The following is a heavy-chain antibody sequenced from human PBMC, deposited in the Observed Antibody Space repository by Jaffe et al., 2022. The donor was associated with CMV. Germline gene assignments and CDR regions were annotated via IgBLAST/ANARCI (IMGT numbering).Heavy chain of an antibody. D-gene: IGHD3-16*01. Sequence: QVQLVESGGGVVQPGRSLRLSCAASGFTFSSYGMHWVRQAPGKGLEWVAVISYDGSNKYYADSVKGRFTISRDNSKNTLYLQMNSLRAEDTAVYYCAKDVGAYYYYYGMDVWGQGTTVTVSS. CDR1: GFTFSSYG. CDR2: ISYDGSNK. J-gene: IGHJ6*02. V-gene: IGHV3-30*18. CDR3: AKDVGAYYYYYGMDV.